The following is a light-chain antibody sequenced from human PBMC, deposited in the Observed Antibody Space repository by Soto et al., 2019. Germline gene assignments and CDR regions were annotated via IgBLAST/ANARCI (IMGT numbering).Light chain of an antibody. J-gene: IGKJ1*01. V-gene: IGKV3-15*01. CDR3: QQYNNWPPIT. CDR1: QSVRSN. CDR2: GAS. Sequence: EIVMTQSTATLSVSPGERVTLSCRASQSVRSNLAWYQQKRGQTPRLLIYGASTRATGIPARFSGSGSGTEFTLTISSLQSEDFAVYDCQQYNNWPPITFGQVTKVEIK.